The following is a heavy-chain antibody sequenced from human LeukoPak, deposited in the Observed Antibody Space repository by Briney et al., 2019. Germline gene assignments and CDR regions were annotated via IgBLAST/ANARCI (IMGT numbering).Heavy chain of an antibody. V-gene: IGHV1-2*02. Sequence: ASVKVSCKASGYTFTGYYMHWVRQAPGQGLEWMGWINPNSGGTNYAQKFQGRVTMTRDTSISTAYMELSRLRSDDTAVYYCARGFGRWNPTLATMGYWGQGTLVTVSS. D-gene: IGHD1-1*01. CDR1: GYTFTGYY. CDR2: INPNSGGT. CDR3: ARGFGRWNPTLATMGY. J-gene: IGHJ4*02.